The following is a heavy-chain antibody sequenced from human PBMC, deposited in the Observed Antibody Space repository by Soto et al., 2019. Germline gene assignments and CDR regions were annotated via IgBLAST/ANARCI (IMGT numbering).Heavy chain of an antibody. V-gene: IGHV4-59*01. J-gene: IGHJ4*02. D-gene: IGHD5-12*01. Sequence: SETLSLTCTVSGGSISSYYWSWIRQPPGKGLEWIGYIYYSGSTNYNPSLKSRVTISVDTSKNQFSLKLSSVTAADTAVYYCARAVEMATIRYYFDYWGQGTLVTVS. CDR2: IYYSGST. CDR1: GGSISSYY. CDR3: ARAVEMATIRYYFDY.